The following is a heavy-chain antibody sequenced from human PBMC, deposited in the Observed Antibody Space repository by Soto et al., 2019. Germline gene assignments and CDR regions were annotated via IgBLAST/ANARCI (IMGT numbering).Heavy chain of an antibody. CDR1: GDSVASSSAA. J-gene: IGHJ6*02. CDR2: TYYRSKWYN. Sequence: PSHTLSLTCAISGDSVASSSAAWNLIRQSPSRGLEWLGRTYYRSKWYNDYAVSVKSRITINPDTSKNQFSLQLNSVTPEDTAVYYCARGRYSSSWYRNYYYGMDVWGQGTTVTVSS. V-gene: IGHV6-1*01. D-gene: IGHD6-13*01. CDR3: ARGRYSSSWYRNYYYGMDV.